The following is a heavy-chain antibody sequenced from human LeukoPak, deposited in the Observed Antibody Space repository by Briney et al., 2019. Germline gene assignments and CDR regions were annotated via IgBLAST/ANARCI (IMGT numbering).Heavy chain of an antibody. D-gene: IGHD6-19*01. J-gene: IGHJ4*02. CDR1: GYTFTSYA. Sequence: GASVKVSCKASGYTFTSYAMHWMRQAPGPRLEWMGWINAGNGNTKYSQKFQGRVTITRDTSASTAYMELSSLRSEDTAVYYCARVRSSGWSYYFDYWGQGTLVTVSS. CDR3: ARVRSSGWSYYFDY. V-gene: IGHV1-3*01. CDR2: INAGNGNT.